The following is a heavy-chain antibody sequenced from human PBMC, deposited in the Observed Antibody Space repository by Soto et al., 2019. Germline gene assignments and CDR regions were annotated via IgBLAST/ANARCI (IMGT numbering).Heavy chain of an antibody. CDR1: GYTFTNYG. V-gene: IGHV1-18*01. Sequence: QVQLVQSGAEVKKPGASVKVSCKASGYTFTNYGISWVRQAPGQGLEWMGWINTYNGNTNHAQKLQGRVTMTTDTSTRTAYMELRSLRSDDTAVYYCARGVGSGPYYHQYNWFDPWGQGTLVTVSS. CDR3: ARGVGSGPYYHQYNWFDP. D-gene: IGHD3-10*01. J-gene: IGHJ5*02. CDR2: INTYNGNT.